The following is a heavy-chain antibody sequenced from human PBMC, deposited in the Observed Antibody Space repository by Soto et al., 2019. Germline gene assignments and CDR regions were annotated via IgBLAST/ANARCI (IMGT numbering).Heavy chain of an antibody. J-gene: IGHJ6*02. CDR1: GGSISSDYYH. CDR3: AREEDGGDTLDV. CDR2: IHHSGSI. D-gene: IGHD2-21*02. Sequence: PSETLSLTCTVSGGSISSDYYHWTWIRQSPERGLEWIGYIHHSGSILYNPSLKSRVTISVATSKNQFSLHLSSVTAADTAVYFCAREEDGGDTLDVWGQGTTVTVSS. V-gene: IGHV4-30-4*08.